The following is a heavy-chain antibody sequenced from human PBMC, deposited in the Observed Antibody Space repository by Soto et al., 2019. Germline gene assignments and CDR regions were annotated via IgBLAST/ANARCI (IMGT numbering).Heavy chain of an antibody. CDR3: ARVSRWFSP. J-gene: IGHJ5*02. V-gene: IGHV1-69*13. Sequence: SAKGSRKASGVTFSSYAISWVRPAPGQGPVFMGGIFPIFGTANYAQKFQGRVTIPADASTSTTYMELSSLRSEDTAVYYCARVSRWFSPWGQGTLVTVSS. CDR2: IFPIFGTA. CDR1: GVTFSSYA.